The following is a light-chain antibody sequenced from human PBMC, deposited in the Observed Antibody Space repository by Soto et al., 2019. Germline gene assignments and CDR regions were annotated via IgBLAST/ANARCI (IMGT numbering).Light chain of an antibody. J-gene: IGLJ3*02. Sequence: QSVLTQPPSVSEAPRQRVTISCSGSSSNIGNNVVNWYQQLPGKAPKLLIYYDDLLPSGVSDRFSGSKSGTSASLAISGRQSEDEADYYWAAWDDSLNGLVFGGGTKLTVL. CDR3: AAWDDSLNGLV. V-gene: IGLV1-36*01. CDR1: SSNIGNNV. CDR2: YDD.